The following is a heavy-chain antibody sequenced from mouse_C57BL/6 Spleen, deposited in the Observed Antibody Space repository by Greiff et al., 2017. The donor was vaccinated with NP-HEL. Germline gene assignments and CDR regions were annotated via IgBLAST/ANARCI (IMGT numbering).Heavy chain of an antibody. CDR2: IDPETGGT. V-gene: IGHV1-15*01. J-gene: IGHJ2*01. CDR1: GYTFTDYE. D-gene: IGHD1-1*01. Sequence: VQLQQSGAELVRPGASVTLSCKASGYTFTDYEMHWVKQTPVHGLEWIGAIDPETGGTAYNQKFKGKAILTADKSSSTAYMELRSLTSEDSAVYCCTRDGEITAKVYDDWGPGTTLTVSS. CDR3: TRDGEITAKVYDD.